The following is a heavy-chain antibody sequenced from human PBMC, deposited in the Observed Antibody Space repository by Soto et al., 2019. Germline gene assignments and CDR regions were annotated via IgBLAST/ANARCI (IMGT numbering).Heavy chain of an antibody. J-gene: IGHJ4*02. CDR1: GLTFSNYA. D-gene: IGHD1-7*01. V-gene: IGHV3-23*01. Sequence: GGSLRLSCATSGLTFSNYAMSWVRQAPGGGLEWVSSMSGSSSTTYYADSVKGRFTISXXXXXXTXYXQXXXLRAXDTALYYCAKNQERELPRVIDFWGQGTLVTVSS. CDR2: MSGSSSTT. CDR3: AKNQERELPRVIDF.